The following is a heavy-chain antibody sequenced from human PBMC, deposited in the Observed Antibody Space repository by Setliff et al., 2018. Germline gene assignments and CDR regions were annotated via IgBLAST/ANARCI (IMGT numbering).Heavy chain of an antibody. V-gene: IGHV1-18*01. CDR3: SRLVRFCTRTTCQRLSGDDF. J-gene: IGHJ4*02. D-gene: IGHD2-8*01. CDR2: ISPYTGNT. Sequence: ASVKVSCKASGCTFINFGISWVRQAPGQGLEWVGWISPYTGNTYYAPRLQDRVTLTADTSTNTAYMELRSLISDDTAVYYCSRLVRFCTRTTCQRLSGDDFWGQGTLVT. CDR1: GCTFINFG.